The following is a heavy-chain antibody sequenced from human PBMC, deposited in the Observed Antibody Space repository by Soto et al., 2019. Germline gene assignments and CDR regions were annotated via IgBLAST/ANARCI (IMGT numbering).Heavy chain of an antibody. D-gene: IGHD2-2*01. J-gene: IGHJ5*02. CDR1: GGSISSCGYY. CDR2: IYYSGST. Sequence: SETLSLTCTVSGGSISSCGYYWSWIRQHPVKGLEWIGYIYYSGSTYYNPSLKSRVTISVDTSKNQFSLKLSSVTAADTAVYYCARDPSSSTSGWFDPWGQGTLVT. CDR3: ARDPSSSTSGWFDP. V-gene: IGHV4-31*03.